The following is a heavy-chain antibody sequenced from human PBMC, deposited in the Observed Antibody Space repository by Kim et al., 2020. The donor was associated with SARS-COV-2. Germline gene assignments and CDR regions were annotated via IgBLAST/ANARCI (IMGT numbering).Heavy chain of an antibody. CDR3: ARQAPGSSGYSFDY. Sequence: SPSFQGQVTISADKSISTAYLQWSSLKASDTAMYYCARQAPGSSGYSFDYWGQGTLVTVSS. D-gene: IGHD3-22*01. V-gene: IGHV5-51*01. J-gene: IGHJ4*02.